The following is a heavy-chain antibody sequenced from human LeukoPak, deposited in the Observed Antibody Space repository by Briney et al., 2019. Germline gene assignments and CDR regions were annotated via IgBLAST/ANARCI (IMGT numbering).Heavy chain of an antibody. D-gene: IGHD2-21*02. CDR2: IGAYNGNT. V-gene: IGHV1-18*01. J-gene: IGHJ6*02. Sequence: ASVKVSCKASGYTFTSYGISWVRQAPGQGLEWMGWIGAYNGNTNYAQKLQGRVTMTTDTSTSTAYMELRSLRSDDTAVYYCARDHPLSYCGGDCYSDYYYGMDVWGQGTTVTVSS. CDR1: GYTFTSYG. CDR3: ARDHPLSYCGGDCYSDYYYGMDV.